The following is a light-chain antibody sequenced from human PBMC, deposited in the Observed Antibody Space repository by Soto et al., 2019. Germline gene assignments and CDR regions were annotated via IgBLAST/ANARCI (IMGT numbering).Light chain of an antibody. CDR3: QQYGSS. J-gene: IGKJ4*01. Sequence: EIVLTQSPGTLSLSPGERATLSCRASQSVSSSYLAWYQQKPGQAPRLLIYGASSSATGLPDRFSGSGSGTDFTLTISRLEPEDFAVYYWQQYGSSFGGGTKVEIK. CDR2: GAS. CDR1: QSVSSSY. V-gene: IGKV3-20*01.